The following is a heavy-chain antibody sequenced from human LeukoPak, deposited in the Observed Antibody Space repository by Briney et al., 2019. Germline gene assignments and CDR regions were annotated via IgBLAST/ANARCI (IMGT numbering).Heavy chain of an antibody. CDR1: VYTFTDYY. J-gene: IGHJ4*02. Sequence: ASVTVSCKASVYTFTDYYMSWVGQAPGQGREWMGWINPNSGDTNYAQKFQGRVTMTRDTSIRTAYMELSRLRSDDTAVYYCARDSGLGYSGYDLAWWGQGTLVTVSS. D-gene: IGHD5-12*01. CDR2: INPNSGDT. V-gene: IGHV1-2*02. CDR3: ARDSGLGYSGYDLAW.